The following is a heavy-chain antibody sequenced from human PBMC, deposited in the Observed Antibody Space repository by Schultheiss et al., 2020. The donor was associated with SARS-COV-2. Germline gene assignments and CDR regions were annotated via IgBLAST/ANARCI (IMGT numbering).Heavy chain of an antibody. CDR1: GGTFSSYT. CDR3: ARADSSSWSAHFDY. V-gene: IGHV1-2*02. D-gene: IGHD6-13*01. J-gene: IGHJ4*02. CDR2: INPNSGGT. Sequence: ASVKVSCKASGGTFSSYTISWVRQAPGQGLEWMGRINPNSGGTNYAQKFQGRVTMTRDTSISTAYMELSRLRSDDTAVYYCARADSSSWSAHFDYWGQGTLVTVSS.